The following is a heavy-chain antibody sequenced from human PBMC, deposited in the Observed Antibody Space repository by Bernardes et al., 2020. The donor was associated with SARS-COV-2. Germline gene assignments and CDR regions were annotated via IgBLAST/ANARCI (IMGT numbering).Heavy chain of an antibody. CDR1: GITFSDYA. V-gene: IGHV3-30*18. J-gene: IGHJ4*02. CDR3: PKILISGWFDLRVGYFEN. Sequence: GRSLRPPVAASGITFSDYAMPWVRQAPGKGLEGLALISHDGGQKYYADSSRARFTVSRDNSTNTFYLQINSRRAEDTAMYYCPKILISGWFDLRVGYFENWGQGTLVPVSS. D-gene: IGHD6-19*01. CDR2: ISHDGGQK.